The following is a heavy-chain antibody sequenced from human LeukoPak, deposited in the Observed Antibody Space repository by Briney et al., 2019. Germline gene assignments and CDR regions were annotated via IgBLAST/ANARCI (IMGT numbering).Heavy chain of an antibody. CDR1: RYTFTNYG. D-gene: IGHD3-22*01. CDR2: ISGYNDNT. Sequence: ASVKVSCKASRYTFTNYGISWVRQAPGQGLEWMGWISGYNDNTKYAQKLQSRVTMTTDTSMSTAYMELRSLRSDDTAVYYCARNYYDNSGYYYFDYWGQGTLVTVSS. CDR3: ARNYYDNSGYYYFDY. V-gene: IGHV1-18*01. J-gene: IGHJ4*02.